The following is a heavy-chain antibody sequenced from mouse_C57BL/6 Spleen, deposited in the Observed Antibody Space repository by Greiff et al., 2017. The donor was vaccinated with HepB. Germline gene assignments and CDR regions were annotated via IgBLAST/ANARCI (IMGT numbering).Heavy chain of an antibody. J-gene: IGHJ2*01. V-gene: IGHV1-81*01. Sequence: LQESGAELARPGASVKLSCKASGYTFTSYGISWVKQRTGQGLEWIGEIYPRSGNTYYNEKFKGKATLTADKSSSTAYMELRSLTSEDSAVYFCARRGYGSSPDYWGQGTTLTVSS. D-gene: IGHD1-1*01. CDR2: IYPRSGNT. CDR3: ARRGYGSSPDY. CDR1: GYTFTSYG.